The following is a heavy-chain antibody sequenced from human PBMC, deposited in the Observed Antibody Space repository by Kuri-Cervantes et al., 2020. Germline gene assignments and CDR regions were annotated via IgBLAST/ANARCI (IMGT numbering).Heavy chain of an antibody. CDR1: GDTFINYS. CDR2: INPNSGGT. V-gene: IGHV1-2*02. CDR3: ARDNNEIDY. D-gene: IGHD1-1*01. Sequence: ASVKVSCKSSGDTFINYSITWVRQAPGQGLEWMGWINPNSGGTNYAQIFQGRVTMTRDTSISTAYMELSRLRSDDTAVYYCARDNNEIDYWGQGTLVTVSS. J-gene: IGHJ4*02.